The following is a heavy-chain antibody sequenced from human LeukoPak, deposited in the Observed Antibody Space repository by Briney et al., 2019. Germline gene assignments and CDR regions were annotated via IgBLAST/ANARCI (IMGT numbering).Heavy chain of an antibody. Sequence: ASVKVSCKASGYTFTSYAMNWVRQAPGQGLEWMGWINTKTGSPTYVQGFTGRFVFSLDTSVSTAYLQISSLKAEDTAVYYCVRDKNWFDPWGQGTLVTVSS. CDR1: GYTFTSYA. CDR2: INTKTGSP. J-gene: IGHJ5*02. V-gene: IGHV7-4-1*02. CDR3: VRDKNWFDP.